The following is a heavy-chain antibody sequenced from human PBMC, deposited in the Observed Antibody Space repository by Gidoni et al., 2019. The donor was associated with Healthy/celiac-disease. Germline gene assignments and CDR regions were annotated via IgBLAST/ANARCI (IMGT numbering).Heavy chain of an antibody. Sequence: QVQLVQSGAEVKKPGASVKVSCKVSGYTLPDLSIHWVRQDPGKGLEWMGGFDPEDGETLYAQKFQGRVTMTADTSTDPAYMELSSLRSEDTAVYYCATPRGGVVVVAARHFDYWGQGTLVTVSS. J-gene: IGHJ4*02. V-gene: IGHV1-24*01. D-gene: IGHD2-15*01. CDR3: ATPRGGVVVVAARHFDY. CDR2: FDPEDGET. CDR1: GYTLPDLS.